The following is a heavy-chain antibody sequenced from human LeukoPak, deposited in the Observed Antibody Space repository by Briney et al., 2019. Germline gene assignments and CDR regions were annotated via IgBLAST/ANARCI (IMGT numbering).Heavy chain of an antibody. CDR1: GFTFSSSG. J-gene: IGHJ4*02. Sequence: PGGSLRLSCAASGFTFSSSGMNWVRQAPGKGLEWISYISSSSTTIYYADSVKGRFTISRDNAKNSLYLQMNSLRAEDTAVYYCARSPQYSSSPFDYWGQGTLVTISS. CDR2: ISSSSTTI. CDR3: ARSPQYSSSPFDY. V-gene: IGHV3-48*04. D-gene: IGHD6-13*01.